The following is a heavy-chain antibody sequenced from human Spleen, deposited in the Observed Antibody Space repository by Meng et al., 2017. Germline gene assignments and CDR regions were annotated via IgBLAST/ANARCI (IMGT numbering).Heavy chain of an antibody. CDR3: ARDLGYYGSGSYNDYYYYGMDV. Sequence: GESLKISCAASGFSFSSYAMSWVRRAPGKGLEWLAALSGGGFTTYYADSVKGRFTISRHNSKNTLYLQMNSLRAEDTAVYYCARDLGYYGSGSYNDYYYYGMDVWGQGTTVTVSS. V-gene: IGHV3-23*01. D-gene: IGHD3-10*01. J-gene: IGHJ6*02. CDR1: GFSFSSYA. CDR2: LSGGGFTT.